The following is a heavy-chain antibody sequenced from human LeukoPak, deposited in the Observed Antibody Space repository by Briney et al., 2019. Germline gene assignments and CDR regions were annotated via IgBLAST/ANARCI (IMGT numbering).Heavy chain of an antibody. Sequence: PSETLSLTCTVSGGSISTYYWSWIRQPPGKGLEWIGYIYYSGNTKYNPSLKSRVTISVDTSKNQFSLKLSSVTAADTAVYYCARVGNYFFDLWGRGTLVTVSS. J-gene: IGHJ2*01. CDR3: ARVGNYFFDL. D-gene: IGHD1-1*01. CDR1: GGSISTYY. V-gene: IGHV4-59*01. CDR2: IYYSGNT.